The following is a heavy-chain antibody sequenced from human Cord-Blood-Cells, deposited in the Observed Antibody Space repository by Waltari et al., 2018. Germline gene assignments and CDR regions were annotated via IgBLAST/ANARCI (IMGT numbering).Heavy chain of an antibody. CDR1: GGTFSSYA. D-gene: IGHD2-2*01. CDR2: IKPTLGTE. Sequence: QAQLVQWGAEVKKHGCSVKVSCKASGGTFSSYAILWERQAPGQGLEWMGLIKPTLGTEIYAQKFQGCVPDAVPNSTNVGELAMSSIRTVSTAANDGAGDCGGCVVGFD. V-gene: IGHV1-69*06. CDR3: AGDCGGCVVGFD. J-gene: IGHJ3*02.